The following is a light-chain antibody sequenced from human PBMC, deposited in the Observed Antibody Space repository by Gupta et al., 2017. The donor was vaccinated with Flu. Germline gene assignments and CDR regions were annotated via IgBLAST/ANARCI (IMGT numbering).Light chain of an antibody. CDR2: EVI. V-gene: IGLV2-14*01. Sequence: INIYCTGTSSDVGGYNYFSRYQQHTGKAPKLIIYEVINRPSGVPHRFSGSKSGKTDSLTITGLQAEDEADYYCNSSTVTTHPGVFGGGTKLTVL. CDR3: NSSTVTTHPGV. CDR1: SSDVGGYNY. J-gene: IGLJ3*02.